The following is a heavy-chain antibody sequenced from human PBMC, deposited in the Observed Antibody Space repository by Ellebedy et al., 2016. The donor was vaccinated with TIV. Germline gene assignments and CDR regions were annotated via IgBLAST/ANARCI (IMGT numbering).Heavy chain of an antibody. D-gene: IGHD5-24*01. CDR1: GASITSYY. V-gene: IGHV4-59*01. J-gene: IGHJ5*02. CDR3: ARGRSAWPS. CDR2: IFHSGTS. Sequence: MPSETLSLTCTVSGASITSYYWSWIRQPPGKGLEWIGSIFHSGTSNYNPSLKSRVTISMDTSKSQFSLYLSSVTAADTAVYYCARGRSAWPSWGQGTPVTVSS.